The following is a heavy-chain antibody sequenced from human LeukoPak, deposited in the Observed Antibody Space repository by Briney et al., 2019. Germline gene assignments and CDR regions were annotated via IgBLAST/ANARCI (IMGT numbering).Heavy chain of an antibody. V-gene: IGHV3-74*01. J-gene: IGHJ4*02. CDR2: INNEGSTI. D-gene: IGHD3-22*01. Sequence: TGGSLRLSCAVSGITFSTYWMHWVRHAPGKGLVWVSRINNEGSTISYADSVKGRFTISRDNAKNTRFLQMNSLRAEDTAVYYCARISSDSISYYDHWGQGTPVTVSS. CDR1: GITFSTYW. CDR3: ARISSDSISYYDH.